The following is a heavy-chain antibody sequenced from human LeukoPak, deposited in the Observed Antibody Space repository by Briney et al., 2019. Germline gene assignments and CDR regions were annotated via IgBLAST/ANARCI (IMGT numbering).Heavy chain of an antibody. CDR3: ARDHGVAARPDL. J-gene: IGHJ4*02. CDR2: IYYTGST. Sequence: PSETLSLTCTVSGGSISSSSYYWGWIRQPPGKGLEWIGTIYYTGSTYYNPSLKSRVTMSVDTSKNQFSLKLRSVTAADTAVYYCARDHGVAARPDLWGQGTLVTVSS. V-gene: IGHV4-39*07. CDR1: GGSISSSSYY. D-gene: IGHD6-6*01.